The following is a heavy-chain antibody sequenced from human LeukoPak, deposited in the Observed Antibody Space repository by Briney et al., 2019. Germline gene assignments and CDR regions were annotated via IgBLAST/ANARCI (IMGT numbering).Heavy chain of an antibody. D-gene: IGHD5-18*01. CDR1: GVTFSSYG. V-gene: IGHV3-33*01. CDR3: ASEEYSYGRGYFDY. Sequence: PGGSLRLSCAASGVTFSSYGMHWVRQGPAPGLGWVAVIWYDGSNKYYADSVKGRFTISRDNSKNTLYLQMNSLRAEDTAVYYCASEEYSYGRGYFDYWGQGTLVTVSS. J-gene: IGHJ4*02. CDR2: IWYDGSNK.